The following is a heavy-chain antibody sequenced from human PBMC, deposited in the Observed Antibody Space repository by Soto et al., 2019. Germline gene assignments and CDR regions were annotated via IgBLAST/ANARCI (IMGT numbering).Heavy chain of an antibody. CDR2: VFQSGNT. V-gene: IGHV4-39*01. J-gene: IGHJ5*02. CDR1: GGSISSGSDY. CDR3: ARAIVLGDWFDP. D-gene: IGHD2-8*02. Sequence: ETLFLTCPVSGGSISSGSDYWGWVRQPPGKGLEWIGSVFQSGNTYYTPSLESRVAISIDTSNNQFSLKVFSVIAADTAVYYCARAIVLGDWFDPWGQGTLVRVPS.